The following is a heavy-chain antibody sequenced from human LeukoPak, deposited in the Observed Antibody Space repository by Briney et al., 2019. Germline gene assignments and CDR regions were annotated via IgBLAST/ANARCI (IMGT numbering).Heavy chain of an antibody. CDR3: ARDPNGDYFGAFDN. Sequence: GGSLRLSCVGSRFTFTTYAMTWVRQAPGKGLEWVSSIRGSGGTTLYADSVKGRFTISRDNSKNTLFLQMNSLRAEDTAVYYCARDPNGDYFGAFDNWGQGTMVTVSS. CDR2: IRGSGGTT. V-gene: IGHV3-23*01. CDR1: RFTFTTYA. D-gene: IGHD4-17*01. J-gene: IGHJ3*02.